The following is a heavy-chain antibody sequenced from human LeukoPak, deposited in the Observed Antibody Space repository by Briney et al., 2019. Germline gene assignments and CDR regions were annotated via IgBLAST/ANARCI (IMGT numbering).Heavy chain of an antibody. CDR3: ARDPYYYESSGYN. CDR1: GGSISCGSYY. Sequence: SQTLSLTCTVSGGSISCGSYYWNWIRQPAGKGLEWIGRIYTSGNTDYNPSLKSRVTISVDTSKNQFSLKLSSVTAADTAVYYCARDPYYYESSGYNWGQGTLVTVSS. J-gene: IGHJ4*02. D-gene: IGHD3-22*01. CDR2: IYTSGNT. V-gene: IGHV4-61*02.